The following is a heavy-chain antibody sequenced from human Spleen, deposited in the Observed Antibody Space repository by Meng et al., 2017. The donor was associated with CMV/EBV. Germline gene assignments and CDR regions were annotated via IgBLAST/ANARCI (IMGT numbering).Heavy chain of an antibody. CDR3: AKDSDFWSGYYPYYYYGMDV. D-gene: IGHD3-3*01. Sequence: GESLKISCAASGFTFSSYGMHWVRQAPGKGLEWVAFIRYDGSNKYYADSVKGRLTISRDNSKNTLYLQMNSLRAEDTAVYYCAKDSDFWSGYYPYYYYGMDVWGQGTTVTVSS. J-gene: IGHJ6*02. V-gene: IGHV3-30*02. CDR1: GFTFSSYG. CDR2: IRYDGSNK.